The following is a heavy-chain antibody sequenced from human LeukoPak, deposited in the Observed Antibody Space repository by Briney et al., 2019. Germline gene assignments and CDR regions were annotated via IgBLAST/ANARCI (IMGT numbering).Heavy chain of an antibody. CDR3: ARDPGFGEIY. D-gene: IGHD3-10*01. V-gene: IGHV4-61*01. CDR2: AFYSGST. Sequence: SETLSLTCTVSGGSVSSGSYYWSWIRQPPGKGLEWIGYAFYSGSTNYNPSLKSRVTISVDTSKNQFSLKLSSVTAADTAVYYCARDPGFGEIYWGQGTLVTVSS. J-gene: IGHJ4*02. CDR1: GGSVSSGSYY.